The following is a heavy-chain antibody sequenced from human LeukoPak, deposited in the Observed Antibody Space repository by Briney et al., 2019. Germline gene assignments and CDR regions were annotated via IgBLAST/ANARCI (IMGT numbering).Heavy chain of an antibody. J-gene: IGHJ5*02. Sequence: PGGSLRLSCAASGFTFSSYSMNWVRQAPGKGLEWVSSISSSSSYIYYADSEKGRFTISRDNAKNSLYLQMNSLRAEDTAVYYCARGGVAQQLVSNWFDPWGQGTLVTVSS. CDR3: ARGGVAQQLVSNWFDP. V-gene: IGHV3-21*01. CDR1: GFTFSSYS. D-gene: IGHD6-13*01. CDR2: ISSSSSYI.